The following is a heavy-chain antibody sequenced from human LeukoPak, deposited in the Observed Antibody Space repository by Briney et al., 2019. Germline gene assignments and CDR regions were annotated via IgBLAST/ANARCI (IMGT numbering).Heavy chain of an antibody. CDR2: ISAYNGNT. J-gene: IGHJ5*02. CDR3: ARDKGAVPAAIGNNWFDP. V-gene: IGHV1-18*01. Sequence: ASVKVSCKASGHTFTSYGISWVRQAPGQGLEWMGWISAYNGNTNYAQKLQGRVTMTTDTSTSTAYMELRSLRSDDTAVYYCARDKGAVPAAIGNNWFDPWGQGTLVTVSS. CDR1: GHTFTSYG. D-gene: IGHD2-2*01.